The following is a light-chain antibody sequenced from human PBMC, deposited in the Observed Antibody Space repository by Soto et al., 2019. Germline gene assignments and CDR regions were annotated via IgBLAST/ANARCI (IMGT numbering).Light chain of an antibody. CDR3: QQSYITPIT. CDR1: QSISSY. J-gene: IGKJ5*01. Sequence: DIQMTQSPSSLSASVGDRVTITCRASQSISSYLNWYQQKPGKAPKLLIYAASSLQSGVPSRFSGSGSGTDFTLTISSLQPEDFATYYYQQSYITPITFGQGTRLEIK. CDR2: AAS. V-gene: IGKV1-39*01.